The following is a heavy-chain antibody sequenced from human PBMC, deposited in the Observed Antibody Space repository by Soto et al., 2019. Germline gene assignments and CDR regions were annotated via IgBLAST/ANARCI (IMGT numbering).Heavy chain of an antibody. CDR1: GFTFGDYA. CDR3: SRARLGSGWPTLNWFDP. D-gene: IGHD6-19*01. Sequence: GGSLRLSCTASGFTFGDYAMSWFRQAPGKGLEWVGFIRSKAYGGTTEYATSVKGRFTISRDDSKSIAYLQMNSLKTEDTAVYYCSRARLGSGWPTLNWFDPWGQGTLVTLSS. CDR2: IRSKAYGGTT. J-gene: IGHJ5*02. V-gene: IGHV3-49*03.